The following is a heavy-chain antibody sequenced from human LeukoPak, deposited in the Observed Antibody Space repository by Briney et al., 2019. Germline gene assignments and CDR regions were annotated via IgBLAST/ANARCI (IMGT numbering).Heavy chain of an antibody. CDR3: ARAKRWLPFDY. V-gene: IGHV4-61*02. CDR1: GDSISSGASY. Sequence: SQTLSLTCTVSGDSISSGASYWSWIRQPAGKGLEWIGRIYTSGTTNYNPSLKSRVTISVDTSKNQFSLRLSSVTAADTAVYYCARAKRWLPFDYWGQGTLVTVSS. D-gene: IGHD5-24*01. CDR2: IYTSGTT. J-gene: IGHJ4*02.